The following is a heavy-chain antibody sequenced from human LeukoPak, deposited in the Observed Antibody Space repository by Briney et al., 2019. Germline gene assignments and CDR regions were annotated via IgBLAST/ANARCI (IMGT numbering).Heavy chain of an antibody. J-gene: IGHJ4*02. V-gene: IGHV3-23*01. CDR1: GFTFSSYA. CDR3: AKGSSYYGSGSHFDY. D-gene: IGHD3-10*01. Sequence: PGGSLRLSCAASGFTFSSYAMNWVRQAPGKGLEWVSAISGSGSITYYADSVKGRFTISRDNSKNTLYLQMNSLRAEDTAVYYCAKGSSYYGSGSHFDYWGQGTLVTVS. CDR2: ISGSGSIT.